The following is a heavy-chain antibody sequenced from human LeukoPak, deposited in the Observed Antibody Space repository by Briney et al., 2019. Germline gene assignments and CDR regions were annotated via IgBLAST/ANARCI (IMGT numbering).Heavy chain of an antibody. J-gene: IGHJ3*02. V-gene: IGHV3-7*01. Sequence: GGSLRLSCAASGFTFSREWMSWVRQAPGKGLEWVANMKEDGSEKYYVDSVKGRFTISRDNAKNSLYLQMTSLSAEDTALYYCSGGGAFDMWGQGTMVTVSS. CDR3: SGGGAFDM. D-gene: IGHD6-25*01. CDR1: GFTFSREW. CDR2: MKEDGSEK.